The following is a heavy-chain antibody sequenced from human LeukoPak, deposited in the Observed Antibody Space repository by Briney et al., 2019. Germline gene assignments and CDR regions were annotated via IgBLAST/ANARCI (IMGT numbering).Heavy chain of an antibody. CDR3: ARAVPEFRT. CDR2: IYYTGST. J-gene: IGHJ4*02. Sequence: SQTLSLTCTVSGDSITSGGSYWPWLRQHPGRGLEWIGYIYYTGSTFYNPSLKSRLTLSVDTSKNQFSLKLTSMTAADTAVYFCARAVPEFRTWGQGTLVTVSS. V-gene: IGHV4-31*03. CDR1: GDSITSGGSY. D-gene: IGHD1-7*01.